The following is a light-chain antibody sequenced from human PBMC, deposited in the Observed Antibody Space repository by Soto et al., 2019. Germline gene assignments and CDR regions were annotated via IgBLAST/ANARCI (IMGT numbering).Light chain of an antibody. Sequence: EIFLTQSPGTLSLSRWDIATLSCRASQTVSNNYLAWCQQKPGQAPRVIMYGASRRATGIPDRFSGGGSGTDFTLTISRLEPEDFAVYFCQQYAGPPTTFGQGTRLEI. CDR2: GAS. CDR1: QTVSNNY. CDR3: QQYAGPPTT. V-gene: IGKV3-20*01. J-gene: IGKJ5*01.